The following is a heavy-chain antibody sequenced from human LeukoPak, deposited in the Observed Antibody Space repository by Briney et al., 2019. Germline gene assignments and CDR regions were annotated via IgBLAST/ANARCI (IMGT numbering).Heavy chain of an antibody. J-gene: IGHJ4*02. D-gene: IGHD3-9*01. Sequence: GGSLRLSCAASGFTFSTYNMNWVRQAPGKGLEWVSSITSGGGYTYYADSVKGRFTTSRDNAKNSLSLRLDSLRAEDTAVYYCARGHYDVLTSSYKWTPDYWGQGTLSPSPQ. V-gene: IGHV3-21*06. CDR3: ARGHYDVLTSSYKWTPDY. CDR2: ITSGGGYT. CDR1: GFTFSTYN.